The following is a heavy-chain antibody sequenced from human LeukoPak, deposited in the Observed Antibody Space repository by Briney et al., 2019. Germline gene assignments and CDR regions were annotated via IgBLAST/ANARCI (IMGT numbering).Heavy chain of an antibody. CDR1: GGTFSSYA. D-gene: IGHD6-13*01. J-gene: IGHJ6*03. V-gene: IGHV1-69*06. CDR2: IIPMFGTA. CDR3: ARVVGLTGYSSSWYSGYYYYMDV. Sequence: SVKVSCKASGGTFSSYAISWVRQAPGQGLEWMGGIIPMFGTANYAQKFQDRVTITADKSTSTAYMELSSLRSEDTAVYYCARVVGLTGYSSSWYSGYYYYMDVWGRGTTVTVSS.